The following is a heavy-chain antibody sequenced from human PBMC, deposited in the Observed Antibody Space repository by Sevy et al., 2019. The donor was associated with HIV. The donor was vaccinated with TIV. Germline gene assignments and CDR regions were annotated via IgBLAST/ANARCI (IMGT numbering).Heavy chain of an antibody. CDR2: INGYNGNT. J-gene: IGHJ4*02. D-gene: IGHD6-13*01. Sequence: ASVKVSCKASGYTFTSYGISWVRQAPGQGLEWMGWINGYNGNTNNGQKLQGRVTMTTDTSTNTAYMELRSLRSDDTAGYYCARWEAAGGTPIDYWGQGTLVTVSS. CDR3: ARWEAAGGTPIDY. CDR1: GYTFTSYG. V-gene: IGHV1-18*04.